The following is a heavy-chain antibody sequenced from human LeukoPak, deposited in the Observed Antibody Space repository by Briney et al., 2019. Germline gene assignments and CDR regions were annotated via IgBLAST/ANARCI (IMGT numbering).Heavy chain of an antibody. D-gene: IGHD3-22*01. V-gene: IGHV3-21*01. Sequence: GGSLRLSCAASGFTFSSYSMNWVRQAPGKGLEWVSSISSSSSYIYYADSVKGRFIISRDNAKNSLYLQMNSLRAEDTAVYYCARDLWYYDSSGPLDDYWGQGTLVTVSS. CDR1: GFTFSSYS. CDR3: ARDLWYYDSSGPLDDY. CDR2: ISSSSSYI. J-gene: IGHJ4*02.